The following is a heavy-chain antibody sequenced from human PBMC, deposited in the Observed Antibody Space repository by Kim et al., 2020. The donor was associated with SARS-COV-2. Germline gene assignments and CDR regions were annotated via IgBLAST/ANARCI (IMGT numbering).Heavy chain of an antibody. CDR3: AKDVRFDTSAEDY. D-gene: IGHD3-22*01. J-gene: IGHJ4*02. V-gene: IGHV3-23*01. CDR1: GFTCRNYA. Sequence: GGSLRLSCAASGFTCRNYAMLWVRQVPGKGLEWVSAISGSGGNTYYADSVKGRFTISRDNSKNTLYLQRNSLRAEETAVYYCAKDVRFDTSAEDYWVQGTLVTVSS. CDR2: ISGSGGNT.